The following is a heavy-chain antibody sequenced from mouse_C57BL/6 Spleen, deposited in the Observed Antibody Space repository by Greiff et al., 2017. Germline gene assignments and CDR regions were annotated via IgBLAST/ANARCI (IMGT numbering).Heavy chain of an antibody. Sequence: EVMLVESGGGLVQPGGSLKLSCAASGFTFSDYYMYWVRQTPEKRLEWVAYISNGGGSTYYPDTVKGRFTISRDNAKNTLYLQMSRLKSEDTAMYYCARHGGTTVVRAMDYWGQGTSGTVSS. J-gene: IGHJ4*01. CDR1: GFTFSDYY. CDR2: ISNGGGST. D-gene: IGHD1-1*01. V-gene: IGHV5-12*01. CDR3: ARHGGTTVVRAMDY.